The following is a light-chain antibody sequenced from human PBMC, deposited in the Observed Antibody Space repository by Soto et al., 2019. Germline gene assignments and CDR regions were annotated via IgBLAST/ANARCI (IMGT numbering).Light chain of an antibody. J-gene: IGKJ2*01. CDR1: QSLVYKDGNTY. V-gene: IGKV2-30*01. CDR3: MHGTSWPYT. CDR2: KVC. Sequence: DAVMTQSPLSLPVTLGQSASISCRSSQSLVYKDGNTYLNWFQQRPGQSPRRIIYKVCNRDSAVPDRFSGSESAPNLTLKTSRVEAEDFGVYYCMHGTSWPYTFGQGTKLEIK.